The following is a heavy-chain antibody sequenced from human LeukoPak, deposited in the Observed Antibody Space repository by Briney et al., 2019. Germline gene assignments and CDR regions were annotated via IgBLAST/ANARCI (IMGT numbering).Heavy chain of an antibody. J-gene: IGHJ4*02. D-gene: IGHD5-18*01. CDR1: GGSIGSYY. Sequence: SETLSLTCTVSGGSIGSYYWSWIRQPPGKGLEWIGYIYYGGSTNYNPSLKSRVTISVDTSKNQFSLKLSSVTAADTAVYYCARGQYSYGSDLFDYWGQGTLVTVSS. CDR3: ARGQYSYGSDLFDY. V-gene: IGHV4-59*12. CDR2: IYYGGST.